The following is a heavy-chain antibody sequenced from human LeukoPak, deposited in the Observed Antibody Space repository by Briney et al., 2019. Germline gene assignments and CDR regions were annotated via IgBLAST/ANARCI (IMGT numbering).Heavy chain of an antibody. CDR2: IFYSGIT. CDR3: AGQGIAVARDDY. Sequence: PSETLSLTCTVSGGSISSSDYDWGWIRQPPGKGLQWIGSIFYSGITYYNPSLKSRVTISVDTSKNQFSLRLRSVIAADTAVYYCAGQGIAVARDDYWGQGTLVTVSS. J-gene: IGHJ4*02. V-gene: IGHV4-39*01. D-gene: IGHD6-19*01. CDR1: GGSISSSDYD.